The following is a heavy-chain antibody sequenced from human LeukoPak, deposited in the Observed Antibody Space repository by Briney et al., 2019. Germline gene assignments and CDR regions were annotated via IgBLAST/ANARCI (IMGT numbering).Heavy chain of an antibody. J-gene: IGHJ4*02. CDR1: GFTFSSYW. D-gene: IGHD1-14*01. CDR2: IKQDGSEK. Sequence: PGGSLRLSCAASGFTFSSYWMSWVRQAPGKGLGLVANIKQDGSEKYYVDSVKGRFTVSRDNAKNSLYLQMNSLRAEDTAVYYCARNQRRLDYWGQGTLVTVSS. CDR3: ARNQRRLDY. V-gene: IGHV3-7*01.